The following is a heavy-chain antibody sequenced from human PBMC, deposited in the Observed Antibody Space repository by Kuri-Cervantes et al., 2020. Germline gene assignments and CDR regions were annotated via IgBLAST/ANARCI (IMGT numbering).Heavy chain of an antibody. V-gene: IGHV3-33*08. Sequence: GGSLRLSCAASGFTFSSYGIHWVRQAPGKGLEWVAVIWYDGSNKYYADSVKGRFTISRDNSKNTLYLQMNSLRAEDTAVYYCARDSSKWELVADWFDPWGQGTLVTVSS. CDR1: GFTFSSYG. J-gene: IGHJ5*02. CDR3: ARDSSKWELVADWFDP. D-gene: IGHD1-26*01. CDR2: IWYDGSNK.